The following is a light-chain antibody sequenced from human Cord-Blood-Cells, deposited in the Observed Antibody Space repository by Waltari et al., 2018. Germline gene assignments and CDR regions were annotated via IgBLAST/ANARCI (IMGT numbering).Light chain of an antibody. CDR2: EGS. J-gene: IGLJ3*02. V-gene: IGLV2-23*01. Sequence: QSALTQPASVSGSPGPSLTISCTGTRSDVGSSNLVSWYQHHPGKAPKLMIYEGSQRPSGVSNRFSGSKSGNTAYLTISGLQAEDEADYYCCSYAGSSTWVFGGGTKLTVL. CDR1: RSDVGSSNL. CDR3: CSYAGSSTWV.